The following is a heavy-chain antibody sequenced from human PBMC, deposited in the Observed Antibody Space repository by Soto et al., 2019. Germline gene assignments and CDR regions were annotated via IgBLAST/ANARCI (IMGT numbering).Heavy chain of an antibody. CDR3: GGGGGVGVAGSAAFDM. CDR2: INPATGAA. V-gene: IGHV1-2*02. D-gene: IGHD3-3*01. CDR1: GYPVTAYY. Sequence: QLHLVQSGAVVKKPGASVTVSCSASGYPVTAYYMHWVRQAPGRGLEWMGGINPATGAAKYTQTFPGKGTLARDTANSTVLQEPGGPASGDPAVFFWGGGGGVGVAGSAAFDMWGQGTLVTVSS. J-gene: IGHJ3*02.